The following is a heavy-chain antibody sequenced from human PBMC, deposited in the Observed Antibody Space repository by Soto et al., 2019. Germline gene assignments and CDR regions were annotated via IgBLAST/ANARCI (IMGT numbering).Heavy chain of an antibody. CDR2: INHSGST. CDR1: GGSFSGYY. CDR3: ARGRVEAVTYYYYGMDV. J-gene: IGHJ6*02. Sequence: QVQLQQWGAGLLKPSETLSLTCAVYGGSFSGYYWSWIRQPPGKGLEWIGEINHSGSTNYNPSLKSRVTISVDTSKNQFSLMLSSVTAADTAVYYSARGRVEAVTYYYYGMDVWGQGTTVTVSS. D-gene: IGHD4-17*01. V-gene: IGHV4-34*01.